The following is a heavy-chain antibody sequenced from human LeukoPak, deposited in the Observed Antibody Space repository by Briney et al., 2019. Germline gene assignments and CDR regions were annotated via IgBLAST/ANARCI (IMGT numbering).Heavy chain of an antibody. CDR2: INHSGST. Sequence: SETLSLTCTVSGGSISSYYWSWIRQPPGKGLEWIGEINHSGSTNYNPSLKSRVTISVDTSKNQFSLKLSSVTAADTAVYYCARGPMLVRGYYFDYWGQGTLVTVSS. CDR3: ARGPMLVRGYYFDY. CDR1: GGSISSYY. J-gene: IGHJ4*02. D-gene: IGHD6-13*01. V-gene: IGHV4-34*01.